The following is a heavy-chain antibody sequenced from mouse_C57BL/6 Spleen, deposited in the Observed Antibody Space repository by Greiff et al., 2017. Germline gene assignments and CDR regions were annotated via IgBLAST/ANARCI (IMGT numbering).Heavy chain of an antibody. CDR1: GYAFSSSW. CDR3: ARNDGYYYYFDV. CDR2: IYPGDGDT. D-gene: IGHD2-3*01. J-gene: IGHJ1*03. V-gene: IGHV1-82*01. Sequence: VQRVESGPELVKPGASVKISCKASGYAFSSSWMNWVKQRPGKGLEWIGRIYPGDGDTNYNGKFKGKATLTADKSSSTAYMQLSSLTSEDSAVYFCARNDGYYYYFDVWGTGTTVTVSS.